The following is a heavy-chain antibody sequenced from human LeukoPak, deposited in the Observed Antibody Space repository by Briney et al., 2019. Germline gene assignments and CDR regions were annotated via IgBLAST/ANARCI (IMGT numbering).Heavy chain of an antibody. CDR1: GFTVSSNS. CDR3: GRAGPVTKDHFIDV. Sequence: GGSLRLSCTVSGFTVSSNSMSWARQSPGKGLEWVANIYLDGSRAYYVDSVKGRFTISRDNAKNSLFLQMNSLSAEDTAVYYCGRAGPVTKDHFIDVWGKGTTVTVSS. V-gene: IGHV3-7*01. D-gene: IGHD2-2*01. CDR2: IYLDGSRA. J-gene: IGHJ6*03.